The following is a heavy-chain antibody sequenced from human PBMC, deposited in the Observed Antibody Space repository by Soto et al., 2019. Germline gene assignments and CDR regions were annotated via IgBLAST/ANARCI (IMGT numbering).Heavy chain of an antibody. J-gene: IGHJ6*02. Sequence: QVQLVQSGAEVKKPGSSVKVSCKASGGTFSSYAISWVRQAPGQGLEWMGGIIPIFGTANYAQKFQARVTITGDEYTSTADMELISLRSEDTAVYYCAREDLQALQYYYYGMDVWGQGTTVTVSS. V-gene: IGHV1-69*01. D-gene: IGHD4-4*01. CDR1: GGTFSSYA. CDR2: IIPIFGTA. CDR3: AREDLQALQYYYYGMDV.